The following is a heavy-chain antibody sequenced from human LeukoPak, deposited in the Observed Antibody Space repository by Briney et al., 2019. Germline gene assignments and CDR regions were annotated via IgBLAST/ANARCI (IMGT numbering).Heavy chain of an antibody. D-gene: IGHD5-18*01. J-gene: IGHJ6*03. V-gene: IGHV3-20*04. CDR3: ARVGYSYGNYYMDV. CDR1: GFTFDDYG. Sequence: GGSLRLSCPASGFTFDDYGMSWVRQAPGKGLEWVSGINWNGGSTGYADSVKGRFTISRDNAKNSLYLQMNSLRAEDTALYYCARVGYSYGNYYMDVWGKGTTVTVSS. CDR2: INWNGGST.